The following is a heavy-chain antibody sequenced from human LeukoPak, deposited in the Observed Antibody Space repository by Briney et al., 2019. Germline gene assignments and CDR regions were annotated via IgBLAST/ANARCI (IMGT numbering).Heavy chain of an antibody. CDR2: SDPEDGER. CDR3: VTGFTTMAVDYFDY. CDR1: GKTLSDLS. V-gene: IGHV1-24*01. J-gene: IGHJ4*02. D-gene: IGHD5-18*01. Sequence: ASVKVSCKVSGKTLSDLSIHWLRQPPGKGLEWRGGSDPEDGERIYAQMFQGRVTMTEDTSIDTAYMELSSLRSEDTAVYYCVTGFTTMAVDYFDYWGQGTLVTV.